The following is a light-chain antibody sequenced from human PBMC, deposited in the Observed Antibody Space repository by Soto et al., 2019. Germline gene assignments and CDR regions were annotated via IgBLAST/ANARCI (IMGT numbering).Light chain of an antibody. J-gene: IGLJ1*01. CDR1: SSDVGGYNY. CDR3: TSYTSSSTLDV. V-gene: IGLV2-14*01. Sequence: QSVLTQPASVSGSPGQPITISCTGTSSDVGGYNYVSWYQQHPGKAPKLIIYEVSNRPTGVSNRFSGSKSGHTASLTISGLQSEDEADYFCTSYTSSSTLDVFGTGTKVTVL. CDR2: EVS.